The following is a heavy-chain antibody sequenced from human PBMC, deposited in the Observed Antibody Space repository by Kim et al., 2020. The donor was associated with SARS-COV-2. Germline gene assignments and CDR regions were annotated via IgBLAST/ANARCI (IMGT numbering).Heavy chain of an antibody. D-gene: IGHD3-16*01. CDR1: GFTFSNAW. CDR2: IKSKTDGGII. V-gene: IGHV3-15*01. CDR3: TRNPFNSSMDV. Sequence: GGSLRLSCAASGFTFSNAWMSWVRQAPGKGLEWVGRIKSKTDGGIIDYPAPVKGRFSISRDDAKNTLFLQMNSLKTEDTAVYYCTRNPFNSSMDVWGQGTTVTVSS. J-gene: IGHJ6*02.